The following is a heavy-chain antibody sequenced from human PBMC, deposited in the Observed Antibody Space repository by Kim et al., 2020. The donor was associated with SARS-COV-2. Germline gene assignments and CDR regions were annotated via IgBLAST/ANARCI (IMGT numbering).Heavy chain of an antibody. CDR2: ISGSGEST. V-gene: IGHV3-23*01. CDR1: GFTFSSYA. CDR3: AKATESYY. Sequence: GGSLRLSCAASGFTFSSYAMSWVRQAPGKGLEWVSTISGSGESTYFADSVKGRFTISRDNSKNTLYLQMNSLRAEDTAIDYCAKATESYYWGQGTLVTVSS. J-gene: IGHJ4*02. D-gene: IGHD4-4*01.